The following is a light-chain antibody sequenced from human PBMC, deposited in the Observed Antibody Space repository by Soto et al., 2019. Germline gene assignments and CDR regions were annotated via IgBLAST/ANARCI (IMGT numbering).Light chain of an antibody. Sequence: QSVLTQPPSASGTPGHRVTISCSGSSSNIGSNYVYWYQQLPGTAPKLIIYRNNQRPSGVPDRFSGSKSGTSASLAISGLRSEDEADYYCAAWDDSLSGRVFGGGTKLTVL. CDR3: AAWDDSLSGRV. J-gene: IGLJ3*02. V-gene: IGLV1-47*01. CDR2: RNN. CDR1: SSNIGSNY.